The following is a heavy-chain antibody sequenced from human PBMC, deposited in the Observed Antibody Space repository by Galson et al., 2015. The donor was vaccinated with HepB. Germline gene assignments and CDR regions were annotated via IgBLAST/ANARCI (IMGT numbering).Heavy chain of an antibody. V-gene: IGHV1-18*01. Sequence: SVKVSCKASGYTFTSYGISWVRQAPGQGLEWMGWISAFNGNTNYAQKVQGRVTMTTDTSTGTAYMELRSLRSDDTAVYYCARGPDYYDSSAYTVDYWGQGTLVTVSS. CDR2: ISAFNGNT. CDR1: GYTFTSYG. D-gene: IGHD3-22*01. CDR3: ARGPDYYDSSAYTVDY. J-gene: IGHJ4*02.